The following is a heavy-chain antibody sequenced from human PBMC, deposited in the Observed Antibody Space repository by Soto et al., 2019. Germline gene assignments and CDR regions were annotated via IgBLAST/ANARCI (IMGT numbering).Heavy chain of an antibody. CDR3: ARDLDGLHDDTSGPFPRPG. J-gene: IGHJ1*01. CDR2: IHSSGSI. CDR1: GSSISSDDYY. Sequence: SETLSLTCTVSGSSISSDDYYWSWIRQAPGRGLEWIGYIHSSGSIYYNPSLKSRATMSIDTAGNQFSLKVSSVTVADTAVYYCARDLDGLHDDTSGPFPRPGWGQGTLVTVSS. V-gene: IGHV4-30-4*01. D-gene: IGHD3-22*01.